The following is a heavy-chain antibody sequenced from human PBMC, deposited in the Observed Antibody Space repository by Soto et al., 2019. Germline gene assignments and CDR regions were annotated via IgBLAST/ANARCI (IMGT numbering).Heavy chain of an antibody. CDR2: ISAYNGNT. CDR3: AGTYYYDSSGYLPIDY. D-gene: IGHD3-22*01. J-gene: IGHJ4*02. Sequence: ASVKVSCKASGYTFTSYGISWVRQAPGQGLEWMGWISAYNGNTNYAQKLKGRVTMTTDTSTSTAYMELRSLRSDDTAVYYCAGTYYYDSSGYLPIDYWGQGTLVTVSS. CDR1: GYTFTSYG. V-gene: IGHV1-18*01.